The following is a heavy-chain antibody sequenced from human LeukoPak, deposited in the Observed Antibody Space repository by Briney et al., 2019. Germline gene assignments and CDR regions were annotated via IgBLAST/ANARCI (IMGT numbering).Heavy chain of an antibody. V-gene: IGHV5-51*01. CDR1: GYSFTSYW. CDR3: ARQVGNAYYAAYFDY. CDR2: IYPGDSDT. D-gene: IGHD3-10*01. Sequence: GESLKISCKGSGYSFTSYWIGWVRQMPGKGLEWMGIIYPGDSDTRYSPSFQGQVTIPADKSISTAYLQWSSLKASDTAMYYCARQVGNAYYAAYFDYWGQGTLVTVSS. J-gene: IGHJ4*02.